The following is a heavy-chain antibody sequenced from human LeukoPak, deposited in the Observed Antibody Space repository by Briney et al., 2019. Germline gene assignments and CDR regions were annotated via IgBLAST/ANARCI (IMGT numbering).Heavy chain of an antibody. J-gene: IGHJ6*02. D-gene: IGHD1-26*01. Sequence: PGGSLRLSCAASGFTFSSYGMHWVRQAPGKGLEWVAVIWYDGSNKYYVDSVKGRFTISRDNSKNTLYLQMNSLRAEDTAVYYCARDLDGSMQPYYYNMDVWGQGTTVTVSS. CDR3: ARDLDGSMQPYYYNMDV. V-gene: IGHV3-33*01. CDR2: IWYDGSNK. CDR1: GFTFSSYG.